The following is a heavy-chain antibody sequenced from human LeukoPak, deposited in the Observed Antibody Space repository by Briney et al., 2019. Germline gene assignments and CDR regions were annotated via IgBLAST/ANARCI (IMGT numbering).Heavy chain of an antibody. CDR2: IYYSGST. V-gene: IGHV4-59*13. CDR3: ASGMYAISWFDP. D-gene: IGHD2-8*01. Sequence: SETLSLTCAVYGGSFSGYYWNWIRQPPGKGLEWIGYIYYSGSTNYNPSLKSRVTISVDTSKNQFSLKLSSVTAADTAVYYCASGMYAISWFDPWGQGTLVTVSS. J-gene: IGHJ5*02. CDR1: GGSFSGYY.